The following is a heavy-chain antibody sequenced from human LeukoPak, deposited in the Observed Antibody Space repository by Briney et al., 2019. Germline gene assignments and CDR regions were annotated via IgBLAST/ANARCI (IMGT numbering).Heavy chain of an antibody. J-gene: IGHJ4*02. V-gene: IGHV3-23*01. CDR3: ASGGGYCSTTSCYVLYY. CDR1: GFTFSIYD. Sequence: GGSLRLSCAASGFTFSIYDMSWVRQAPGKDLQWVSAVSSGGDSTYYADSVKGRFSISRDNSKNTLYLQMNSLSADDTAVYYCASGGGYCSTTSCYVLYYWGQGALVTVSS. D-gene: IGHD2-2*01. CDR2: VSSGGDST.